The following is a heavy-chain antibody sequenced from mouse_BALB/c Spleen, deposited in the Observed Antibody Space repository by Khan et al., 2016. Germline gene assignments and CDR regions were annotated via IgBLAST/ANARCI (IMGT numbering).Heavy chain of an antibody. V-gene: IGHV14-3*02. CDR1: GFNIKDTY. D-gene: IGHD2-1*01. J-gene: IGHJ3*01. CDR3: IRRDYYGNHFAY. CDR2: IDPVNGET. Sequence: EVQLQESGAELVKPGASVKLSCAASGFNIKDTYMNWVKQRPEQGLEWIGRIDPVNGETKYDPKFQGKATITADTSSNTAYLQLSSLTSEDTAVYYCIRRDYYGNHFAYWGQGTLLTVSS.